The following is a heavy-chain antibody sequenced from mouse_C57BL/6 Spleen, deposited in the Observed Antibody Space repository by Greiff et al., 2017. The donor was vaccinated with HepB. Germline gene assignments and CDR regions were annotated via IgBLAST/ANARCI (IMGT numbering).Heavy chain of an antibody. CDR2: IDPSDSYT. CDR1: GYTFTSHW. Sequence: VQLQQPGAELVMPGASVKLSCKASGYTFTSHWMHWVKQRPGQGLEWIGEIDPSDSYTNYNQKFKGKSTLTVDKSSSTAYMQLSSLTSEDSAVYYCARGLYYGSSEDYYAMDYWGQGTSVTVSS. J-gene: IGHJ4*01. CDR3: ARGLYYGSSEDYYAMDY. V-gene: IGHV1-69*01. D-gene: IGHD1-1*01.